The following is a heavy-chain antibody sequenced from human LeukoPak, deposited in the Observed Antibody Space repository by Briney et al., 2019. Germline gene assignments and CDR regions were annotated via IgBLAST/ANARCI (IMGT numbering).Heavy chain of an antibody. Sequence: WESLRLSCAASGFTFSSYAMTWVRHSSGKGLDWVSAISGSGGSTYYADSVKGRFTISRDNSKNTLYLQMNSLRAEDTAVYYCAKDKLLWFGDANYYYYMDVWGKGTTVTISS. J-gene: IGHJ6*03. CDR3: AKDKLLWFGDANYYYYMDV. CDR2: ISGSGGST. V-gene: IGHV3-23*01. D-gene: IGHD3-10*01. CDR1: GFTFSSYA.